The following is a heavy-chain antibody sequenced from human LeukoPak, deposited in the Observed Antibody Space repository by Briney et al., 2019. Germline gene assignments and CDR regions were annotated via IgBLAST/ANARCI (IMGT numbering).Heavy chain of an antibody. Sequence: ASVKVSCKASGYTFTGYYMHWVRQAPGQGLEWMGWINPNSGGTNYAQKFQGRVTMTRDTSISTAYMELSRLRSDDTAVYYCARGLIAVAHRTRYMDVWGKGTTVTVSS. CDR2: INPNSGGT. D-gene: IGHD6-19*01. J-gene: IGHJ6*03. CDR3: ARGLIAVAHRTRYMDV. V-gene: IGHV1-2*02. CDR1: GYTFTGYY.